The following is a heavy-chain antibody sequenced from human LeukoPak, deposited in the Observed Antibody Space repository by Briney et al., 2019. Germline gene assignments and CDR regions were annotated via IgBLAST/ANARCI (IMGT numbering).Heavy chain of an antibody. D-gene: IGHD3-22*01. V-gene: IGHV4-59*01. CDR1: GGSISTYY. Sequence: SETLSLTCTVSGGSISTYYWSWIRQPPGKGLEWIGYIYYSGSTNHNPSLKSRVTISVDTSKNQLSLKLTSVLAADTAVYYCAKGKDYYDSSGYPTFHYWGQGTLVTVSS. CDR3: AKGKDYYDSSGYPTFHY. J-gene: IGHJ4*02. CDR2: IYYSGST.